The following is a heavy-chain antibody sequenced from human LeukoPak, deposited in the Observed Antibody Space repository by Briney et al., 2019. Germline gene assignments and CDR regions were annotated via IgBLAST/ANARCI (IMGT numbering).Heavy chain of an antibody. D-gene: IGHD3-22*01. CDR2: IIPIFGTA. V-gene: IGHV1-69*05. CDR3: ASSKGITMIVATYYYYMDV. Sequence: GSSVKVSCKASGGTFSGYATSWVRQAPGQGLEWMGGIIPIFGTANYAQKFQGRVTITTDESTSTAYMELSSLRSEDTAVYYCASSKGITMIVATYYYYMDVWGKGTTVTVSS. CDR1: GGTFSGYA. J-gene: IGHJ6*03.